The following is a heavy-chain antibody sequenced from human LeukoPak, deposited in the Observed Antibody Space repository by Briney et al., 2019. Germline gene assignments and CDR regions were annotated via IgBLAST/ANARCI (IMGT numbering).Heavy chain of an antibody. CDR1: GFTFSGSA. CDR3: TTTGRDGYNRAFDG. D-gene: IGHD5-24*01. J-gene: IGHJ4*02. CDR2: IRSKANSNET. Sequence: GGSLRLSCAASGFTFSGSAMHWVRQAPGKGLEWVGRIRSKANSNETSYAASVKGRITISRDDSKNTAYLQMNSLKTVDTAVYYCTTTGRDGYNRAFDGGGQGTLVTVPS. V-gene: IGHV3-73*01.